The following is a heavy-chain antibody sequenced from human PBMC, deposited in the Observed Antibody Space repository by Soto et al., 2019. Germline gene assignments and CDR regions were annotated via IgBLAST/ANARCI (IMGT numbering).Heavy chain of an antibody. CDR2: IIPIFGTA. J-gene: IGHJ5*02. D-gene: IGHD3-10*01. V-gene: IGHV1-69*13. CDR3: ARVGSASGWFDP. Sequence: SVKGSCKASGGTFSSYAISWVRQAPGQGLEWMGGIIPIFGTANYAQKFQGRVTITADESTSTAYMELSSLRSEDTAVYYCARVGSASGWFDPWGQGTPVPASS. CDR1: GGTFSSYA.